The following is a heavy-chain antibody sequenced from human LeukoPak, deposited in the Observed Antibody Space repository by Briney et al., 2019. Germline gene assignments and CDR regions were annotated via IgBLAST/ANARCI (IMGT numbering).Heavy chain of an antibody. CDR2: IYYSGST. Sequence: SETLSLTCTVSGGSISSYYWSWIRQPPGKGLEWIGYIYYSGSTNYNPSLKSRVTISVDTSKNQFSLKLSSVTAADTAVYYCARAGPIHAYYYDSSGYRHFDYWGQGTLVTVSS. D-gene: IGHD3-22*01. CDR1: GGSISSYY. V-gene: IGHV4-59*01. J-gene: IGHJ4*02. CDR3: ARAGPIHAYYYDSSGYRHFDY.